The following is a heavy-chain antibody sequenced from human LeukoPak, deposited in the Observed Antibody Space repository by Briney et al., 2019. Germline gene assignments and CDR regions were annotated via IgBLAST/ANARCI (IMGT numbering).Heavy chain of an antibody. Sequence: GESLKISCKGSGYSFTSYWIAWVRQMPGKGLEWMGIIYPGDSDTRYSPSFQGQVTISADKSISTAYLQWSSLKASDTAMYYCAKIDRTYCSRSSCYALDYWGQGTLVTVSS. D-gene: IGHD2-2*01. CDR1: GYSFTSYW. J-gene: IGHJ4*02. V-gene: IGHV5-51*01. CDR3: AKIDRTYCSRSSCYALDY. CDR2: IYPGDSDT.